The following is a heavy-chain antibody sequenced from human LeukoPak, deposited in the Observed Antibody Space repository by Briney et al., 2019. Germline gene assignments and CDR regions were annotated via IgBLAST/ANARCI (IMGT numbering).Heavy chain of an antibody. CDR1: GGSISSYY. D-gene: IGHD2-21*01. Sequence: SETLSLTCPVSGGSISSYYWSWIRQPPGKGLEWIGYIYYSGSTNYNPSLKSRVTISVDTPKNQFSLKLSSVTAADTAVYYCARAYSNYYGMDVWGQGTTVTVSS. CDR2: IYYSGST. CDR3: ARAYSNYYGMDV. J-gene: IGHJ6*02. V-gene: IGHV4-59*01.